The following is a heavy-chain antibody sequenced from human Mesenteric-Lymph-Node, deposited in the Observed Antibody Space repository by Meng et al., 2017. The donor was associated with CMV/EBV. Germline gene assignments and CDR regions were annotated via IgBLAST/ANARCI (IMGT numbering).Heavy chain of an antibody. Sequence: ESLKISCAASGVSFSNYWMSWVRQAPGKGLEWIGKINESGITNYNPSLKSRVTISVDTSKNQFSLKLSSVTAADTAVYYCARGGQLWPRRPDAFDIWGQGTMVTVSS. CDR3: ARGGQLWPRRPDAFDI. CDR1: GVSFSNYW. J-gene: IGHJ3*02. V-gene: IGHV4-34*01. D-gene: IGHD5-18*01. CDR2: INESGIT.